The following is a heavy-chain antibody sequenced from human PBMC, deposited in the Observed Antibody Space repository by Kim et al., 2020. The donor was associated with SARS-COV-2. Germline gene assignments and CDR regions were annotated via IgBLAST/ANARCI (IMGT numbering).Heavy chain of an antibody. D-gene: IGHD1-26*01. CDR1: GFTFSSYA. CDR2: ISGSGDST. V-gene: IGHV3-23*01. J-gene: IGHJ3*02. Sequence: GGSLRLSCAASGFTFSSYAMNWVRQAAGKGLEWVSGISGSGDSTYHADSVKGRFAISRDNSKNTLCLQMNGLRAEDTAVYYCAKSSSGSYKDAFDIWVQGTVVTVSS. CDR3: AKSSSGSYKDAFDI.